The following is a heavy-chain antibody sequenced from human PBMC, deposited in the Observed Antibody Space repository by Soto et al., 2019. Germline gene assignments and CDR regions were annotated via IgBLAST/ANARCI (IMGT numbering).Heavy chain of an antibody. CDR3: AKAVVVTATPSYYFDY. Sequence: GESLKISCKGSGYSFTTSWIGWVRQMPGKGLEWMGIIYPGDSDTRYSPSFQGQVTISADKSISTAYLQWGSLKASDTAVYYCAKAVVVTATPSYYFDYWGQGTLVTVSS. CDR1: GYSFTTSW. D-gene: IGHD2-21*02. J-gene: IGHJ4*02. CDR2: IYPGDSDT. V-gene: IGHV5-51*01.